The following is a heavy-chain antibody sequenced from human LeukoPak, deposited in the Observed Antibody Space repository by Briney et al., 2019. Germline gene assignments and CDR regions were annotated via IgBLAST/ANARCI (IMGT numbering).Heavy chain of an antibody. CDR3: ARDQQWLVRDGMDV. CDR1: GYTFTGYG. D-gene: IGHD6-19*01. Sequence: ASVKVSCKASGYTFTGYGISWGRQAPGQGLEWRGWISAYNGNTNYAQKLQGRVTMTTDTSTSTAYMELRSLRYDDTAVYYCARDQQWLVRDGMDVWGQGTTVTVSS. V-gene: IGHV1-18*01. J-gene: IGHJ6*02. CDR2: ISAYNGNT.